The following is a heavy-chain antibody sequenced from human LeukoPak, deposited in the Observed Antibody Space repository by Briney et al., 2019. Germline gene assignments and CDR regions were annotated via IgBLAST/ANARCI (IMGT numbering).Heavy chain of an antibody. CDR2: INSDGLTT. CDR1: GFTFRTDW. V-gene: IGHV3-74*01. J-gene: IGHJ4*02. CDR3: ARSGKYAFDY. Sequence: GGSLRLSCAASGFTFRTDWMHWVREAPGKGLVWVSHINSDGLTTLYADSVKGRFTISRDSAKNTLYLQLNSLRAEDTAVYYCARSGKYAFDYWGQGTLVTVSS. D-gene: IGHD1-26*01.